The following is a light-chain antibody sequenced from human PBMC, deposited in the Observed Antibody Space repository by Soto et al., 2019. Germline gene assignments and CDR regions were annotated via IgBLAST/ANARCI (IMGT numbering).Light chain of an antibody. CDR3: QQYGTSPLT. CDR1: QSVGSSF. V-gene: IGKV3-20*01. CDR2: AAS. J-gene: IGKJ4*01. Sequence: EIVLTQSPGTLSLSPGGRATLSCRASQSVGSSFLAWYQQKPGQAPRLLIYAASSRATGVPDRFSGSGSGTDFTLTISRLEPEDFAVYYCQQYGTSPLTFGGGTKVDIK.